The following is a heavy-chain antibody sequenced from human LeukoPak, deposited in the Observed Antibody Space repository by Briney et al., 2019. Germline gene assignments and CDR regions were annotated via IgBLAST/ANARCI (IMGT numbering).Heavy chain of an antibody. D-gene: IGHD2-2*01. CDR2: ISSSSSYI. CDR1: GFTFSSYS. CDR3: ARDEAVVPAAIPDYYYYYYMDV. V-gene: IGHV3-21*01. J-gene: IGHJ6*03. Sequence: KPGGSLRLSCAASGFTFSSYSMNWVRQAPGKGLEWVSSISSSSSYIYYADSVKGRFTISRDNAKNSLYLQMNSLRAEDTAVYYCARDEAVVPAAIPDYYYYYYMDVWGKGTTVTVS.